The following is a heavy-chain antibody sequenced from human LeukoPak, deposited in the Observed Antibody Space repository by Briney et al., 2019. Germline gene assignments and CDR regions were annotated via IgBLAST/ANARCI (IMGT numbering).Heavy chain of an antibody. CDR2: ISAYNGNT. CDR1: GYSFTGYY. J-gene: IGHJ1*01. D-gene: IGHD3-10*01. CDR3: ARGKDFQH. V-gene: IGHV1-18*04. Sequence: ASVKVSCKASGYSFTGYYMHWVRQAPGQGLEWMGWISAYNGNTNYAQKLQGRVTMTTDTSTSTAYMELRSLRSDDTAVYYCARGKDFQHWGQGTLVTVSS.